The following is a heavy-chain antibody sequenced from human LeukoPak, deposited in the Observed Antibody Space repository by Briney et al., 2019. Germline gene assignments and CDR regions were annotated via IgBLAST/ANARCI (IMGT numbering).Heavy chain of an antibody. CDR1: GGTFSSYA. Sequence: SVKVSCKASGGTFSSYAISWVRQAPGQGLEWMGGIIPIFGTANYAQKFQGRVTITADESTSTAYMELSSLRSEDTAVYYCARGRRRIVGATTFDYFDYWGQGTLVTVSS. V-gene: IGHV1-69*13. CDR3: ARGRRRIVGATTFDYFDY. D-gene: IGHD1-26*01. J-gene: IGHJ4*02. CDR2: IIPIFGTA.